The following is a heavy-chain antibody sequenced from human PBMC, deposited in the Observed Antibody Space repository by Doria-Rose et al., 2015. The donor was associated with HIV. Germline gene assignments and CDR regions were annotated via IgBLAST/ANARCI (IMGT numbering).Heavy chain of an antibody. CDR3: ARMGSYRELDY. D-gene: IGHD3-3*01. V-gene: IGHV4-31*03. CDR1: GASVSSRGYY. Sequence: LQESGPGLVKPSETLSLTCSVSGASVSSRGYYWNWIRQVPGRGLESLGYTYYTGTSDYSPSLKSRLNMAVDTSKNQFSLKLSFATVADTAVYYCARMGSYRELDYWGQGALVIVSA. J-gene: IGHJ4*02. CDR2: TYYTGTS.